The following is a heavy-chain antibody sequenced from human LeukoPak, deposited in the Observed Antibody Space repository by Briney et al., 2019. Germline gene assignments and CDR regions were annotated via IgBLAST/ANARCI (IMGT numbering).Heavy chain of an antibody. CDR2: ISYDGSNK. Sequence: GGSLRLSCAASGFTFSSYAMHWVRQAPGKGLEWVAVISYDGSNKYYADSVKGRFTISRDNSKNTLYLQMNSLRDEDTAVYYCARDPTDYGIEYYFDYWGQGTLVTVSS. CDR1: GFTFSSYA. V-gene: IGHV3-30*04. J-gene: IGHJ4*02. D-gene: IGHD4-17*01. CDR3: ARDPTDYGIEYYFDY.